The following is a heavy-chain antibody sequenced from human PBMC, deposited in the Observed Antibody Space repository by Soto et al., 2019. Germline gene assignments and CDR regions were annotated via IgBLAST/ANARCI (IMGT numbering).Heavy chain of an antibody. CDR2: IYYGGSI. CDR3: TGAYSDINGYSLDP. D-gene: IGHD3-22*01. Sequence: SETLSLTCSVSGGSISSGYWTWIRQPPGKGLEWIGYIYYGGSINYNPSLKSRVIISVDTAKNQFSLRLSSVTAADTAVYYCTGAYSDINGYSLDPWGQGTSVTSPQ. V-gene: IGHV4-59*01. CDR1: GGSISSGY. J-gene: IGHJ5*02.